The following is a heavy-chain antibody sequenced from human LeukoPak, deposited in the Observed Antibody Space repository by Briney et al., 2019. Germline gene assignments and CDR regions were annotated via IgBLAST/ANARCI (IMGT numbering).Heavy chain of an antibody. CDR3: AKSTLNHYDSSGHDAFDI. CDR1: GFTFSSYG. D-gene: IGHD3-22*01. J-gene: IGHJ3*02. CDR2: IWYDGSNK. Sequence: QPGRSLRLSCAASGFTFSSYGMHWVRQAPGKGLEWVAVIWYDGSNKYYADSVKGRFTISRDNSKNTLYLQMNSLRAEDTAVYYCAKSTLNHYDSSGHDAFDIWGQGTMVTVSS. V-gene: IGHV3-33*06.